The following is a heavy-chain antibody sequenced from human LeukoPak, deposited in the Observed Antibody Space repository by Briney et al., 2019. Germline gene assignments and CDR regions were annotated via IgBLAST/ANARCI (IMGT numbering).Heavy chain of an antibody. J-gene: IGHJ6*03. CDR2: ISYSGAT. D-gene: IGHD1-14*01. Sequence: PSETLSLTCTLSGGTVTSSTSFWGWIRQPPGKGLEWIGSISYSGATYYNPSLKSRVSMSVHTSKNQFSLKLSSVTAADTAVYYCARDGFYYHYYMDVWGEGTTVTVSS. CDR3: ARDGFYYHYYMDV. CDR1: GGTVTSSTSF. V-gene: IGHV4-39*07.